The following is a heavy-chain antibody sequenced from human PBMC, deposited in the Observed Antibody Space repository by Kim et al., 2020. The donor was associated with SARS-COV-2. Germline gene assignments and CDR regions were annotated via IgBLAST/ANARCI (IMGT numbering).Heavy chain of an antibody. D-gene: IGHD6-13*01. V-gene: IGHV3-11*06. CDR3: ATSAAAGRRYYYYYGMDV. Sequence: VKGRFTSSRDNAKNSLYLQMISLRAEDTAVYYCATSAAAGRRYYYYYGMDVWGQGTTVTVSS. J-gene: IGHJ6*02.